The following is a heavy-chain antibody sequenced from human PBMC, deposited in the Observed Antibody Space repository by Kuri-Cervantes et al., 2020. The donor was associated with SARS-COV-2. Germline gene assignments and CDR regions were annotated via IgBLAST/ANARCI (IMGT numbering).Heavy chain of an antibody. CDR1: GSTFSHYA. V-gene: IGHV3-23*01. Sequence: GESLKISCGASGSTFSHYAMSWFRQAPGKGLEWVSTITISGLSTHYADSVKGRFTISRDNSKNTVYLQMNSLRADDTAVYYCAKIAGYNSGWYDDWGQGTLVTVSS. D-gene: IGHD6-19*01. CDR2: ITISGLST. J-gene: IGHJ5*02. CDR3: AKIAGYNSGWYDD.